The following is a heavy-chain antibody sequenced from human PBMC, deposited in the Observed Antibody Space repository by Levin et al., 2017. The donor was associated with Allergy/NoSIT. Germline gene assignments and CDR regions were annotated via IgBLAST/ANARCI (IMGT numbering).Heavy chain of an antibody. Sequence: ASVKVSCKASGGTFSTYAISWVRQAPGQGLEWMGGIIPLLGSADYAQKFQGRVTITADESTGTVYLELNSLRSQDTAVYYCARDGHEYTYGYRTNFDYWGQGTLVTVSS. CDR2: IIPLLGSA. J-gene: IGHJ4*02. D-gene: IGHD5-18*01. V-gene: IGHV1-69*13. CDR1: GGTFSTYA. CDR3: ARDGHEYTYGYRTNFDY.